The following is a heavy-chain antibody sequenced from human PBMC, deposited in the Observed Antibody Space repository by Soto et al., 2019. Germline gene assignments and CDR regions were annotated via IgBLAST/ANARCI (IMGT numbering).Heavy chain of an antibody. CDR2: IIPIVGTA. J-gene: IGHJ4*02. V-gene: IGHV1-69*13. D-gene: IGHD5-12*01. CDR3: ARGQVEMATLYCDY. Sequence: SVKVSCKASGGTFSSYAMSWVRQAPGEGLEGMGGIIPIVGTANYAQKFQGRVTITADESTSTAYMELSSLRSEDTAVYYCARGQVEMATLYCDYWGQGTLVTVSS. CDR1: GGTFSSYA.